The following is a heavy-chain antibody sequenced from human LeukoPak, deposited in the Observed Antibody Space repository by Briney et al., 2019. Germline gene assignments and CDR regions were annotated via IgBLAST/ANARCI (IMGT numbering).Heavy chain of an antibody. CDR2: IYSGGST. Sequence: GGSLRLSCAASGFTVSSNYMSWVRQAPGKGLEWVSVIYSGGSTYYADSVKGRFTISRQNSKNTLYLQMNSLRAEDTAVYYCARSGGFDIFNFDYWGQGTLVTVSS. CDR3: ARSGGFDIFNFDY. J-gene: IGHJ4*02. CDR1: GFTVSSNY. V-gene: IGHV3-53*04. D-gene: IGHD2-21*01.